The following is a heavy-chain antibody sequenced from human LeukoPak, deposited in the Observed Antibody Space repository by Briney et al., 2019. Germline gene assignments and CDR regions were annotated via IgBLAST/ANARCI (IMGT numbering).Heavy chain of an antibody. D-gene: IGHD1-26*01. V-gene: IGHV3-30*04. Sequence: PGGSLRLSCAASGFTFSSYVMHWVRQAPGKGLEWVAIISYDGSNEYYADSVKGRFTISRDNSKNTLYLQMNSLRAADTAVYYCARDSGSYSSFDYWGQGTLVTVSS. CDR3: ARDSGSYSSFDY. CDR1: GFTFSSYV. CDR2: ISYDGSNE. J-gene: IGHJ4*02.